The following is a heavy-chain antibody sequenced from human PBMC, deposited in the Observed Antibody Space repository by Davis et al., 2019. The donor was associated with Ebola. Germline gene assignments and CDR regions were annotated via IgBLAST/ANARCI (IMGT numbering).Heavy chain of an antibody. Sequence: GGSLRLSCAASGFTFSSYSMNWVRQAPGKGLEWVSSISSSSSYIYYADSVKGRFTISRDNAKNSLYLQMNSLRAEDTAVYYCARDVIWSLGGMDVWGQGTTVTVSS. CDR1: GFTFSSYS. V-gene: IGHV3-21*01. J-gene: IGHJ6*02. CDR2: ISSSSSYI. D-gene: IGHD3-3*01. CDR3: ARDVIWSLGGMDV.